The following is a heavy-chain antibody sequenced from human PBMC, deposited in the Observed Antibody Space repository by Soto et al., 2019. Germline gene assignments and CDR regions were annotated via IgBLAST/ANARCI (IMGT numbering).Heavy chain of an antibody. J-gene: IGHJ6*02. D-gene: IGHD2-2*01. CDR1: GYTFTSYG. CDR2: ISAYNGNT. V-gene: IGHV1-18*01. Sequence: ASVKVSCKASGYTFTSYGISWVRQAPGQGLEWMGWISAYNGNTNYAQKLQGRVTMTTDTSTGTAYMELRSLRSDDTAVYYCARDTPRYCSSTSCYDNGYYYGMDVWGQGTTVTVSS. CDR3: ARDTPRYCSSTSCYDNGYYYGMDV.